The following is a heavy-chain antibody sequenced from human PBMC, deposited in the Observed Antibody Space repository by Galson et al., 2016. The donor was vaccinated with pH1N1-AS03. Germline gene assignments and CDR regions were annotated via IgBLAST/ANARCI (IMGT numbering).Heavy chain of an antibody. D-gene: IGHD3-22*01. CDR1: GGSISSTTYS. J-gene: IGHJ4*02. CDR2: ISYSGST. CDR3: ASPLDYDIRGFDY. V-gene: IGHV4-39*01. Sequence: TLSLTCTVSGGSISSTTYSWAWVRQPPGKGLEWIGSISYSGSTYYNPSLKSRVTLSVDTSKNQFSLKLSSVTAADTAMYYCASPLDYDIRGFDYWGQGTLVSVSS.